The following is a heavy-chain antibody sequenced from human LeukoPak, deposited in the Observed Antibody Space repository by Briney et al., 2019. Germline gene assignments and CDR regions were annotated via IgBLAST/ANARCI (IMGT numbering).Heavy chain of an antibody. Sequence: GGSLRLSCAASGFTFSSHWMTWIRQAPGKGLEWVSYISSSSNTYYADSVKGRFTISRDNAKNSLYLQMNSLRAEDTAVYYCARGLGSYDEHFDYWGQGTLVTVSS. CDR1: GFTFSSHW. V-gene: IGHV3-21*05. D-gene: IGHD1-26*01. CDR3: ARGLGSYDEHFDY. J-gene: IGHJ4*02. CDR2: ISSSSNT.